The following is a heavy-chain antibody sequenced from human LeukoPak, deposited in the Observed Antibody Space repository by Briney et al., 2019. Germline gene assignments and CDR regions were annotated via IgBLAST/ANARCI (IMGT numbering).Heavy chain of an antibody. CDR1: GFSFTNFS. D-gene: IGHD3-9*01. V-gene: IGHV3-23*01. Sequence: GGSLRPACAAAGFSFTNFSFKWVRHAPGKWREWVAGLRSSGRSTFFADSVKGRFTISRENCKSTLYLEMNSLTVEDTAVYYCATFDRLRRTVVDVWGKGTTVTVSS. J-gene: IGHJ6*04. CDR3: ATFDRLRRTVVDV. CDR2: LRSSGRST.